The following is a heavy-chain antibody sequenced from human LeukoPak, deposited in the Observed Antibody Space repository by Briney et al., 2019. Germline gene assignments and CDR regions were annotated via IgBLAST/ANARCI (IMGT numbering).Heavy chain of an antibody. J-gene: IGHJ6*02. CDR2: IYYSGGT. CDR1: GVSLSNVGYY. CDR3: AREGTGDRGYSSAFQHYYGMDV. Sequence: SDTLSLTCIVCGVSLSNVGYYWRCTRPPPGNGLVWIGYIYYSGGTFRNPSLESRSTISVDTSQNQFSLKLSSLTAADTAVYYCAREGTGDRGYSSAFQHYYGMDVWGRGTTVTVSS. V-gene: IGHV4-31*03. D-gene: IGHD5-18*01.